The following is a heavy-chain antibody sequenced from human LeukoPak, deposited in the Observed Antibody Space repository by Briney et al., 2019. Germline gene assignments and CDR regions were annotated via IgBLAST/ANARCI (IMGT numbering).Heavy chain of an antibody. CDR2: IYSGGST. D-gene: IGHD6-19*01. Sequence: GSLRLSCAASGFTVSSNYMSWVRQAPGKGLEWVSVIYSGGSTYYADSVKGRFTISRNNSKNTLYLQMNSLRAEDTAVYYCASPRAVGGPFEYWGQGTLVTVSS. V-gene: IGHV3-53*01. J-gene: IGHJ4*02. CDR1: GFTVSSNY. CDR3: ASPRAVGGPFEY.